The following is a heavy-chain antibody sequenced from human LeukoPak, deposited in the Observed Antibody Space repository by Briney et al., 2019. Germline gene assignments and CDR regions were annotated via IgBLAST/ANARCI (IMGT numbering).Heavy chain of an antibody. J-gene: IGHJ5*02. CDR1: GGSVSGYY. V-gene: IGHV4-34*01. CDR2: INHSGST. D-gene: IGHD1-26*01. Sequence: AAETLSLTCAVYGGSVSGYYWSWIRQPPGKGLEWIGEINHSGSTNYNPSLKSRVTISVDTSKNQFSLKLNSVTAADTAVYYCARCQWEIRFDPWGQGTLVTVSS. CDR3: ARCQWEIRFDP.